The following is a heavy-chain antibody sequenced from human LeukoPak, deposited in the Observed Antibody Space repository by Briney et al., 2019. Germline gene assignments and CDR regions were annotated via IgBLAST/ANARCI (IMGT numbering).Heavy chain of an antibody. CDR3: VRDFRSADL. CDR1: GFTFSNYW. Sequence: GGSLRLSCVASGFTFSNYWMHWVRQPPGKGLVWVSRIYVDGRTTNYADSVKGRFTISRDNAKNTVYLEMNSLSVEDTATYYCVRDFRSADLWGQGTLVTVTS. CDR2: IYVDGRTT. V-gene: IGHV3-74*01. J-gene: IGHJ5*02.